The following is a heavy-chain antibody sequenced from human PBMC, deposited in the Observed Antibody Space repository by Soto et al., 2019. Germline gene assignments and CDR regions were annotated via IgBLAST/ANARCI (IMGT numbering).Heavy chain of an antibody. J-gene: IGHJ4*02. CDR2: IKEDGSEK. V-gene: IGHV3-7*01. CDR1: GFTFSSYW. Sequence: GESLKISCAASGFTFSSYWMSWVRQAPGKGLEWVANIKEDGSEKNYVDSLKGRFTISRDNAKNSLYLQMSSLRADDTAVYYCARTTAFESWGQGTLVTVSS. CDR3: ARTTAFES. D-gene: IGHD4-17*01.